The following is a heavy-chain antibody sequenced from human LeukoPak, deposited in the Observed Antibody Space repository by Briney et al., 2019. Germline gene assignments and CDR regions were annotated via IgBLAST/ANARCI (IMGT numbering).Heavy chain of an antibody. V-gene: IGHV1-18*01. CDR2: ISAYNGNT. Sequence: ASVKVSCKASGYTFTSYGISWVRQAPGQGLEWMGWISAYNGNTNYAQKLQGRVTMTTDTSTSTAYMELRSLRSDDTAVYYCARARDCSSTSCFYYYYYMDVWGKGTTVTVSS. D-gene: IGHD2-2*01. CDR3: ARARDCSSTSCFYYYYYMDV. CDR1: GYTFTSYG. J-gene: IGHJ6*03.